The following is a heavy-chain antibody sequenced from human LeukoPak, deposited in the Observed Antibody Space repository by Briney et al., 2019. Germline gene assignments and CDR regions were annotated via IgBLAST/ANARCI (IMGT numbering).Heavy chain of an antibody. D-gene: IGHD6-13*01. V-gene: IGHV3-21*01. CDR2: ISSTSYI. CDR1: GFTFRSYS. J-gene: IGHJ4*02. CDR3: ARVGSSWAFDY. Sequence: GGSLRLSCAASGFTFRSYSMNWVRQAPGKGLEWVSSISSTSYIYYADSLKGRFTISRDNAKNSLYLQMNSLRAEDTAVYYCARVGSSWAFDYWGQGTLVTVSS.